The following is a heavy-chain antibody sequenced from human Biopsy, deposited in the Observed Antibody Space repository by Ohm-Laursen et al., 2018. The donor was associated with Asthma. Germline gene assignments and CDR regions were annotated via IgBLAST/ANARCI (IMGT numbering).Heavy chain of an antibody. CDR2: ISSLSRYK. CDR3: ARDFTIGSGSPFHF. D-gene: IGHD3-10*01. Sequence: SLRLSFAASGFDFSDYTMNWVRQAPGKGLYWVSSISSLSRYKYYSDSLRGRVTISRDNAKSSLHLQMSSLRAEDTAVYFCARDFTIGSGSPFHFWGPGTLVTVSS. V-gene: IGHV3-21*01. J-gene: IGHJ4*01. CDR1: GFDFSDYT.